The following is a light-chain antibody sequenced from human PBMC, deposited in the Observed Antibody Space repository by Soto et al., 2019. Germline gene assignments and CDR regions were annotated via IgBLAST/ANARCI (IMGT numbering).Light chain of an antibody. CDR3: LQGTHWPPT. V-gene: IGKV2-30*02. Sequence: DVLMTQSPLSLPVTLGQPASISCRSSQSLVHSDGNTYLNWFQQRPGQSPRRLIFNVSNRDSGVPDRFSVSGSATDFTLKISRVEAEDVGVYYCLQGTHWPPTFCGGTKVEIK. CDR1: QSLVHSDGNTY. CDR2: NVS. J-gene: IGKJ4*01.